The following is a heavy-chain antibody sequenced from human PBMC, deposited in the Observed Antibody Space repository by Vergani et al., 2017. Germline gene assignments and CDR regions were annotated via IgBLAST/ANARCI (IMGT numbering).Heavy chain of an antibody. CDR3: ARVNTETNGHLYYYYYMDV. D-gene: IGHD4-11*01. J-gene: IGHJ6*03. V-gene: IGHV4-34*01. Sequence: QVQLQQWGGGLLKPSETLSLTCVVNGGSFTSYHWTWIRQSPGEGLEWVGDIDHTGRPDYNPSLKSRLTMSVDKSRNKFSLTLNSVTPTYTAIYFCARVNTETNGHLYYYYYMDVWGQGTAVTVS. CDR2: IDHTGRP. CDR1: GGSFTSYH.